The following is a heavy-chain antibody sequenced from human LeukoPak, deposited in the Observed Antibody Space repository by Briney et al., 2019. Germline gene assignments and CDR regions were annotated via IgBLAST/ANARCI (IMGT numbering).Heavy chain of an antibody. J-gene: IGHJ5*02. CDR1: GGTFSNYA. V-gene: IGHV1-69*05. CDR3: ARDNCSSTSCYSSNWFDP. Sequence: GASVKVSCKASGGTFSNYAISWVRQAPGQGLEWMGGIIPIFGAANYAQKFQGRVTITTDESTSTAYMELSSLRSEDTAVYYCARDNCSSTSCYSSNWFDPWGQGTLVTISS. D-gene: IGHD2-2*01. CDR2: IIPIFGAA.